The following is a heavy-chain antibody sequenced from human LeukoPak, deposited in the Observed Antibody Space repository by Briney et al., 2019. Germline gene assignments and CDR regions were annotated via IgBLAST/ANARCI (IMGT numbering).Heavy chain of an antibody. CDR1: GGSISSYY. Sequence: PSETLSLTCTVSGGSISSYYWSWIRQPAGKGLEWIGRIYTSGSTNYNPSLKSRVTMSVDTSKNQFSLRLSSVTAADTAVYYCARERYYDFWSGHYDSWFDPWGQGTLVTVSS. CDR3: ARERYYDFWSGHYDSWFDP. CDR2: IYTSGST. V-gene: IGHV4-4*07. J-gene: IGHJ5*02. D-gene: IGHD3-3*01.